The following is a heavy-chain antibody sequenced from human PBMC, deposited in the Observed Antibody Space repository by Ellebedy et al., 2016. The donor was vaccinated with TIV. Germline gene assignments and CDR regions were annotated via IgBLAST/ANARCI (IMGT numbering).Heavy chain of an antibody. CDR2: VYNSGST. D-gene: IGHD3-10*01. V-gene: IGHV4-59*01. Sequence: SETLSLTXTVSGASISTYYWSWIRQPPGKGLEWIGYVYNSGSTNYNPSLKSRPTISVDTSKNRFSLKVTYVTAADTGVYYCARMRPDPLGSGSQPYFDYWGQGTLVTVSS. CDR1: GASISTYY. J-gene: IGHJ4*02. CDR3: ARMRPDPLGSGSQPYFDY.